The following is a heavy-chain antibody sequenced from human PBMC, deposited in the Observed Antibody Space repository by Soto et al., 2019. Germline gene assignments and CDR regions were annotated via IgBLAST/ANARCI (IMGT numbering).Heavy chain of an antibody. V-gene: IGHV3-15*01. Sequence: PGGSLRLSCAASGFTFSNAWMSWVRQAPGKGLEWVGRIKSKTDGGTTDYTAPVKGRFTISRDDSKNTLYLQMNSLKTEDTAVYYCTTDEEYCSSTSCYADAFDIWGQGTMVTVSS. CDR1: GFTFSNAW. CDR3: TTDEEYCSSTSCYADAFDI. D-gene: IGHD2-2*01. J-gene: IGHJ3*02. CDR2: IKSKTDGGTT.